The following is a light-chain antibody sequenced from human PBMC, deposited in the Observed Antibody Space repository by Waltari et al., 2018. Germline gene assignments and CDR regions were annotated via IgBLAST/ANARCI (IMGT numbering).Light chain of an antibody. J-gene: IGKJ1*01. CDR3: QHYLRLPVT. V-gene: IGKV3-20*01. CDR2: GAS. Sequence: EIVLTQSPGTLSLSLGERATLPCRARQSVSRALAWYQQKPGQAPRLLIYGASTSATGIPDRFSGSGSGTDFSLTISRLEPDDFAVYYCQHYLRLPVTFGQGTTVEI. CDR1: QSVSRA.